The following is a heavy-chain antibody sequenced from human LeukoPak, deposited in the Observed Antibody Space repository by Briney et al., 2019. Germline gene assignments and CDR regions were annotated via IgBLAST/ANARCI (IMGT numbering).Heavy chain of an antibody. J-gene: IGHJ4*02. CDR1: GFTFSSYG. CDR2: IWYDGSNK. D-gene: IGHD3-22*01. Sequence: GGSLRLSCAASGFTFSSYGMHWVRQAPGKGLEWVAVIWYDGSNKYYADSVKGRFTISRDNSKNTLYLQMNSLRAEDTAVYYCARGPPTYYYDSSGYQLDYWGQGTLVTVSS. V-gene: IGHV3-33*01. CDR3: ARGPPTYYYDSSGYQLDY.